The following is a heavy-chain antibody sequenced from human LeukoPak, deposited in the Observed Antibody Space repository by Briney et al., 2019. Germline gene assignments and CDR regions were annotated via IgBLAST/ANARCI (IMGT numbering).Heavy chain of an antibody. CDR2: ISGSGGST. CDR1: GFTFSSYA. CDR3: AKVSSGWYVLCY. Sequence: GGSLRLSCAASGFTFSSYAMSWVRQAPGKGLEWVSAISGSGGSTYYADSVKGRFTISRGNSKNTLYLQMNSLRAEDTAVYYCAKVSSGWYVLCYWGQGTLVAVSS. D-gene: IGHD6-19*01. V-gene: IGHV3-23*01. J-gene: IGHJ4*02.